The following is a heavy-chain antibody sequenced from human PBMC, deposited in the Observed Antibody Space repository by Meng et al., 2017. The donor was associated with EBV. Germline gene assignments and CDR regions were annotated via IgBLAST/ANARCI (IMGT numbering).Heavy chain of an antibody. CDR1: EFTFTSAW. J-gene: IGHJ4*02. D-gene: IGHD1-26*01. CDR2: IRSQVDGRTA. Sequence: VQLGGLCGGLVKPGESLNLSCAASEFTFTSAWMNWVRQAPGKGLEWVGRIRSQVDGRTADYSAPVKGRFTISRDDSKHTLYLQMNSLKIEDSAVYYCTTDEGGSRFWGQGTLVTVSS. V-gene: IGHV3-15*01. CDR3: TTDEGGSRF.